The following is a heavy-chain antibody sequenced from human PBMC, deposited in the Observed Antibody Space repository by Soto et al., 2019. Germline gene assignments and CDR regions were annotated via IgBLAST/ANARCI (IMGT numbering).Heavy chain of an antibody. CDR3: ARVLYSSIRPGYYQQ. CDR1: GGSFSGYY. J-gene: IGHJ1*01. Sequence: PSETLSLTCAVYGGSFSGYYWSLIRQPPGKGLDWIVESNHSRSTNYNPSLKSRVTISLNTSNNPSLRKLSSVTAPDTAVYYCARVLYSSIRPGYYQQWGRGTLVAVST. CDR2: SNHSRST. D-gene: IGHD6-13*01. V-gene: IGHV4-34*01.